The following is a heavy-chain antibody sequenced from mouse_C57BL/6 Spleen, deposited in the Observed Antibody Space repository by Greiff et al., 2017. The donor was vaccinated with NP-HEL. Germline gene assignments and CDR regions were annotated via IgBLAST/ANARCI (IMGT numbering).Heavy chain of an antibody. Sequence: VQLQQSGAELVRPGTSVKVSCKASGYAFTNYLIEWVKQRPGQGLEWIGVINPGSGGTNYNEKFKGKATLTADKSSSTAYMQLSSLTSEDSAVYVCARRDYYGSSTGYFDVWGTGTTVTVSS. V-gene: IGHV1-54*01. CDR2: INPGSGGT. D-gene: IGHD1-1*01. CDR1: GYAFTNYL. CDR3: ARRDYYGSSTGYFDV. J-gene: IGHJ1*03.